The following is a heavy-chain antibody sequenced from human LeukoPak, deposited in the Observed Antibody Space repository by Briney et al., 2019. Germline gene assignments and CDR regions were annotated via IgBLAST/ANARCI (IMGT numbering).Heavy chain of an antibody. J-gene: IGHJ3*02. D-gene: IGHD1-26*01. V-gene: IGHV4-39*07. CDR3: AGDKWEPRYAFDI. CDR2: IYYSGST. Sequence: SETLSLTCTVSGGSISSSVYYWVWIRQPPGKGLEWIGSIYYSGSTNYNPSLKSRVTISVDKSKTQFSLKLSSVTAADTAVYYCAGDKWEPRYAFDIWGQGTMVTVSS. CDR1: GGSISSSVYY.